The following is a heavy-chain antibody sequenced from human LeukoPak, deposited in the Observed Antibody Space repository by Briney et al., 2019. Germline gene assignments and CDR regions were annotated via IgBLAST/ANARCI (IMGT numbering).Heavy chain of an antibody. CDR1: GFTFSSYA. CDR3: AKSPGSDYRFDY. D-gene: IGHD3-22*01. Sequence: PGGSLTLICAASGFTFSSYAMSWVRQAPGKGLEWVSAVSGNGGSTNYADSVKGRFTISRDNSKNTLYLQMNSLRAEDTAVYYCAKSPGSDYRFDYWGQGTLVTVSS. CDR2: VSGNGGST. V-gene: IGHV3-23*01. J-gene: IGHJ4*02.